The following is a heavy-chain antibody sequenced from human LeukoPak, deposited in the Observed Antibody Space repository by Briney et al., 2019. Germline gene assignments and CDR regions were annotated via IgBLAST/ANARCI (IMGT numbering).Heavy chain of an antibody. CDR2: ISAYNGNT. CDR1: GYTFTSYG. D-gene: IGHD4-23*01. CDR3: ARGVVTHPDNWFDP. Sequence: ASVKVSCKASGYTFTSYGISWVRQAPGQGLEWMGWISAYNGNTNYVQKLQGRVTMTTDTSMRTAYMELRSLRSDDTAVYYCARGVVTHPDNWFDPWGQGTLVTVSS. J-gene: IGHJ5*02. V-gene: IGHV1-18*01.